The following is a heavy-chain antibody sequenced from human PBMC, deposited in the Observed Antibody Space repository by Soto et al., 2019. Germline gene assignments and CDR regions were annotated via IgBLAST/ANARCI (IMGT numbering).Heavy chain of an antibody. D-gene: IGHD6-25*01. CDR1: GFTFSGSA. J-gene: IGHJ4*02. CDR3: TRAQQRGTY. V-gene: IGHV3-73*01. CDR2: IRSKANSYAT. Sequence: EVQLVESGGGLVQPGGSLKLSCAASGFTFSGSAMHWVRQASGKGLEWVGRIRSKANSYATAYAASVKGRFTISRDDSKNTAYLQMNSLKTEDTAVYYCTRAQQRGTYWGQGTLVIVSS.